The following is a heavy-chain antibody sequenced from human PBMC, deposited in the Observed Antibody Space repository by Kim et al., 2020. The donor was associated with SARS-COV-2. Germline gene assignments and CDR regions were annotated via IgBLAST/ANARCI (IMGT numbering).Heavy chain of an antibody. J-gene: IGHJ6*01. V-gene: IGHV3-23*01. CDR3: AKGGLRGSDYYYSLDV. Sequence: GGSLRLSCEASGFTFDTYAMSWVRQAPGKGLDWVSSISGSGGSAFYAGSVKGRLIISRDNYRPTVYLQMNSLRAEDTAVYYCAKGGLRGSDYYYSLDVWG. CDR1: GFTFDTYA. CDR2: ISGSGGSA. D-gene: IGHD3-16*01.